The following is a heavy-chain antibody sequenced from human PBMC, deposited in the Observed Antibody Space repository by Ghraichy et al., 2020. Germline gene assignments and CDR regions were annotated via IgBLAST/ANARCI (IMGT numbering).Heavy chain of an antibody. D-gene: IGHD6-19*01. J-gene: IGHJ2*01. Sequence: GALRLSCAASGFTFSDYYTSWIRQAPGKGLEWVSYISFSGSPIYYADSVKGRFTLSRDNAKNSLYLQMNSLRAEDTAVYYCARVNIESVALNWYFDLLGRGTLVTVSS. CDR3: ARVNIESVALNWYFDL. CDR1: GFTFSDYY. CDR2: ISFSGSPI. V-gene: IGHV3-11*01.